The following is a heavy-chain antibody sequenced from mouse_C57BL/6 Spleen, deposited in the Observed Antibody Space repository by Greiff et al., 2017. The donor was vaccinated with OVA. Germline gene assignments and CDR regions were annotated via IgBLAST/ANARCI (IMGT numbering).Heavy chain of an antibody. D-gene: IGHD1-1*01. Sequence: QVQLQQSGPELVKPGASVKISCKASGYAFSSSWMNWVKQRPGKGLEWIGRIYPGDGDTNYNGKFKGKATLTADKSSSTAYMQLSSLTSEDSAVYFCARRDYGSSYVIDYWGQGTTLTVSS. CDR3: ARRDYGSSYVIDY. V-gene: IGHV1-82*01. J-gene: IGHJ2*01. CDR2: IYPGDGDT. CDR1: GYAFSSSW.